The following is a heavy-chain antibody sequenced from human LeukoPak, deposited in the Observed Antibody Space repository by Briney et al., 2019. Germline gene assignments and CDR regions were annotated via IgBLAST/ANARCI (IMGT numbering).Heavy chain of an antibody. D-gene: IGHD3-10*01. CDR2: IYSGDNT. Sequence: TGGSLRLSCAASGFPVSSNYTNWVRQAPGKGLEWVSIIYSGDNTYYADSVKGRFTISRDNSKNTSYLKMNSLRAEDTAVYYCARGGFGGGYFDDWGQGTLVTVSS. CDR1: GFPVSSNY. CDR3: ARGGFGGGYFDD. J-gene: IGHJ4*02. V-gene: IGHV3-66*02.